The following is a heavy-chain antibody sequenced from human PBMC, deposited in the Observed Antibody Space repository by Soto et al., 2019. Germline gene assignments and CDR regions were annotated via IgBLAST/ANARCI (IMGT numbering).Heavy chain of an antibody. Sequence: QVQLVESGGGVVQPGRSLRLSCAASGFTFSSYAMHWVRQAPGKGLEWVAVISYDGSNKYYADSVKGRFTISRDNSKNTLYLQMNSLRAEDTAVYYCARTLRLGQLWSQGYWGQGTLVTVSS. V-gene: IGHV3-30-3*01. CDR2: ISYDGSNK. CDR1: GFTFSSYA. J-gene: IGHJ4*02. D-gene: IGHD5-18*01. CDR3: ARTLRLGQLWSQGY.